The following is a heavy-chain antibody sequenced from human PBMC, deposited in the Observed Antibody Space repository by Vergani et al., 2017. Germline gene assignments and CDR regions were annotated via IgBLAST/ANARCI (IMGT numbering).Heavy chain of an antibody. Sequence: QVQLQQWGGGLLKPSETLSLTCVVNGGSFTSYHWTWIRQSPGEGLEWVGDLDHTGRPDYNPSLKSRLTMSVDKSRNQFSLTLNSVTATDTAIYFCARVNTETNGHLYYYYYMDVWVEGTAVAVS. V-gene: IGHV4-34*01. CDR3: ARVNTETNGHLYYYYYMDV. CDR1: GGSFTSYH. J-gene: IGHJ6*03. D-gene: IGHD4-11*01. CDR2: LDHTGRP.